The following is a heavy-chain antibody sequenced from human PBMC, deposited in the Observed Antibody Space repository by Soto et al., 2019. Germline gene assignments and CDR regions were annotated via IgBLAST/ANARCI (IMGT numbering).Heavy chain of an antibody. CDR1: GYTFTSYG. J-gene: IGHJ6*03. CDR3: ARDYSSSWYLPHYYYYMDV. V-gene: IGHV1-18*01. Sequence: GASVKVSCKASGYTFTSYGISWVRQAPGQGLEWMGWISAYNGNTNYAQKLQGRVTMTTDTSTSTAYMELRSLRSDDTAVYYCARDYSSSWYLPHYYYYMDVCGKRTTVTVSS. D-gene: IGHD6-13*01. CDR2: ISAYNGNT.